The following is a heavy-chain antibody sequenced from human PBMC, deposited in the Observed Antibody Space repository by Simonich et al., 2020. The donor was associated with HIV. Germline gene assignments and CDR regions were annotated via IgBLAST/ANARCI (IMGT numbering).Heavy chain of an antibody. CDR1: GFTFSNHW. J-gene: IGHJ2*01. D-gene: IGHD7-27*01. Sequence: EVQLVESGGGLVQSGGSLRLSCAASGFTFSNHWMTWVRQSPGKGLEWVAYINQDGSENNYVDSVKGRFTISRDNAKNSLSLQMNSLRDEDTALYYCALGWGSGWYFDLWGRATLVTVSS. CDR3: ALGWGSGWYFDL. CDR2: INQDGSEN. V-gene: IGHV3-7*01.